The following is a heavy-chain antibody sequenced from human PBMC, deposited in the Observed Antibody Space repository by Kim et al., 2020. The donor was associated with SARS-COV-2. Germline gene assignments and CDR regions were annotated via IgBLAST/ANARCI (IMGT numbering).Heavy chain of an antibody. Sequence: SETLSLTCAVYGGSFSGYYWSWIRQPPGKGLEWIGEINHSGSTNYNPSLKSRVTISVDTSKNQFSLKLSSVTAADTAVYYFARGLYGSGSQGFDYWGQGT. J-gene: IGHJ4*02. CDR3: ARGLYGSGSQGFDY. CDR2: INHSGST. D-gene: IGHD3-10*01. CDR1: GGSFSGYY. V-gene: IGHV4-34*01.